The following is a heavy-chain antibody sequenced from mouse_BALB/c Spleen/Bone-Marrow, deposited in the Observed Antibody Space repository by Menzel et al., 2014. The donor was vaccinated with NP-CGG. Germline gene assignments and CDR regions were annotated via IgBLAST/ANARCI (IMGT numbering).Heavy chain of an antibody. CDR2: ISYDGSN. CDR1: GYSITSGYY. CDR3: AREALLRLRAMDY. V-gene: IGHV3-6*02. J-gene: IGHJ4*01. D-gene: IGHD1-2*01. Sequence: EVKLQESGPGLVKPSQSLSLTCSVTGYSITSGYYWNWIRQFPGNKLEWMGYISYDGSNNYNPSLKNRISITRDTSKNQFFLKLNSVTTEDTATYYCAREALLRLRAMDYWGQGTSVTVSS.